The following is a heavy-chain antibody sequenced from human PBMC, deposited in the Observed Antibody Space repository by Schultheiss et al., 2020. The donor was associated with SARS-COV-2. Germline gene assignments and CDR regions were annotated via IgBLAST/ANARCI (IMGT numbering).Heavy chain of an antibody. CDR3: ARGDGDGMDV. Sequence: SETLSLTCAVYGGSFSGYYWSWIRQPPGKGLEWIGEINHSGSTNYNPSLKSRVTISVDRSKNQFSLKLSSVTAADTAVYYCARGDGDGMDVWGQGTTVTVSS. CDR1: GGSFSGYY. D-gene: IGHD3-10*01. V-gene: IGHV4-34*01. CDR2: INHSGST. J-gene: IGHJ6*02.